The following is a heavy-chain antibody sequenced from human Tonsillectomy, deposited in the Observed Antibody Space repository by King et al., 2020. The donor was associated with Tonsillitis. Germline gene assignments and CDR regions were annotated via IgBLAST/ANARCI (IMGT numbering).Heavy chain of an antibody. CDR1: GFTFSDYY. V-gene: IGHV3-11*06. D-gene: IGHD2-8*01. CDR2: ISTSSSYT. J-gene: IGHJ4*02. CDR3: AREAYAQYADY. Sequence: VQLVESGGGLVKPGGSLRLSCAASGFTFSDYYMSWIRQAPGKGLEWISYISTSSSYTNYAGSVKGRFTISRNNAKNSLYLQMDSLRADDTAVYYFAREAYAQYADYWGQGTLVTVAS.